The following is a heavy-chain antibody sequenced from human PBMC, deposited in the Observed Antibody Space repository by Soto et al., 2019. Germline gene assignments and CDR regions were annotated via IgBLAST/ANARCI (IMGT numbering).Heavy chain of an antibody. J-gene: IGHJ4*02. V-gene: IGHV3-30-3*01. CDR1: GFTFDTYA. Sequence: GGSLRLSCAASGFTFDTYAMHWVRQAPGKGLEWVAVISYDGSNQFYAGSVKGRFTVSRDNSKNTLYLQVNSLRNDDTAVYYYTRGLLTDFFDYWGQGAQVTVSS. CDR3: TRGLLTDFFDY. CDR2: ISYDGSNQ.